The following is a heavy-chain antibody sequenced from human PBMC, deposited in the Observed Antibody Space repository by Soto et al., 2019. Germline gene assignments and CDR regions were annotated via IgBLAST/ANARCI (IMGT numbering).Heavy chain of an antibody. D-gene: IGHD3-9*01. CDR2: INHSGST. CDR3: ARRHPTLRYFDWLPKGPFDY. V-gene: IGHV4-39*07. J-gene: IGHJ4*02. CDR1: GGSITSSSYY. Sequence: SETLSLTCTVSGGSITSSSYYWTWIRQPPGTGLEWIGEINHSGSTNYNPSLKSRVTISVDTSKNQFSLKLSSVTAADTAVYYCARRHPTLRYFDWLPKGPFDYWGQGTLVTSPQ.